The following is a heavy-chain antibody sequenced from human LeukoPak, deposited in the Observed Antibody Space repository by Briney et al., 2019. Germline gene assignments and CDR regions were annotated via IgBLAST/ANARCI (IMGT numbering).Heavy chain of an antibody. J-gene: IGHJ5*02. CDR2: ISAYNGNT. V-gene: IGHV1-18*01. D-gene: IGHD3-22*01. CDR1: GYTFTTYG. Sequence: ASVKVSCKASGYTFTTYGISWVRQAPGQGLEWMGWISAYNGNTNYAQKLQGRVTMTTDTSTSTAYMELRSLTSDDTAVYYCARDKDYYDPFDPWGQGTLVTVSS. CDR3: ARDKDYYDPFDP.